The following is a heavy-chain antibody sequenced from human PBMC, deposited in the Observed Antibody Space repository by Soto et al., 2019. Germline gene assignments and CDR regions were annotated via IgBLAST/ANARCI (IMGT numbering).Heavy chain of an antibody. CDR2: INHSGST. J-gene: IGHJ6*03. CDR3: ARGTGVPNVAVVPAAIGSYYYMDV. Sequence: SESLSLTCAVYGGSFSGYYWSWIRQPPGKGLEWIGEINHSGSTNYNPSLKSRVTISVDTSKNQFSLKLSSVTAADTAVYYCARGTGVPNVAVVPAAIGSYYYMDVWGKGTTVNVSS. CDR1: GGSFSGYY. V-gene: IGHV4-34*01. D-gene: IGHD2-2*02.